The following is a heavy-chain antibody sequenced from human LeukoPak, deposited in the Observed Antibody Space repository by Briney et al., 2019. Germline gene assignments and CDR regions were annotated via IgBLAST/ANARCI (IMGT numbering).Heavy chain of an antibody. CDR1: GGSISSYY. J-gene: IGHJ4*02. Sequence: SETLSLTCTVSGGSISSYYWSWIRQPPGKGLEWIGYIYHSGSTYYNPSLKSRVTISVDRSKNQFSLKLSSVTAADTAVYYCAREGYCSSTSCLTQGFGDYWGQGTLVTVSS. D-gene: IGHD2-2*01. CDR2: IYHSGST. V-gene: IGHV4-59*12. CDR3: AREGYCSSTSCLTQGFGDY.